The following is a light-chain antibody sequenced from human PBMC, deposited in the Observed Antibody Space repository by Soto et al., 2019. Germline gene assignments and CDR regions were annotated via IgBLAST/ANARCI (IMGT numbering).Light chain of an antibody. CDR3: QQYGSSPWT. J-gene: IGKJ1*01. V-gene: IGKV3-20*01. CDR1: QSVDSN. Sequence: EIVMTQSPATLSVSPWERATLSCRASQSVDSNLAWYQQKPGQAPRLLIFGASTRATGIPARFSGSGSGTDFTLTISRLEPEDFAGYYCQQYGSSPWTFGQGTKVDIK. CDR2: GAS.